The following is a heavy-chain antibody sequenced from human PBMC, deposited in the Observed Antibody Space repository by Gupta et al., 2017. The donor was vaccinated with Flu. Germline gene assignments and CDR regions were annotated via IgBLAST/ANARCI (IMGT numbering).Heavy chain of an antibody. CDR2: INTNTGNP. J-gene: IGHJ6*03. D-gene: IGHD2-2*01. Sequence: QAPGQGLEWMGWINTNTGNPTYAQGFTGRFVVALDTSVSTAYLQISSLKADDTAVYYCERAYCSSTSCPTAPYYYYYMDVWGKGNTVTVSS. V-gene: IGHV7-4-1*02. CDR3: ERAYCSSTSCPTAPYYYYYMDV.